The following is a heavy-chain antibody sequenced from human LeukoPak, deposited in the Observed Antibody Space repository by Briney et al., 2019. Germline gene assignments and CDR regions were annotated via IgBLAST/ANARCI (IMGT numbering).Heavy chain of an antibody. D-gene: IGHD3-22*01. V-gene: IGHV4-39*01. Sequence: KPSETLSLTCSVSGGSISSSSYYWGWIRQPPGKGLEWIGSIYYSGSTYYNPSLKSRVTISVDTSKNQFSLKLSSVTAADTAVYYCARQGKEGRLNWFDPWGQGTLVSVSS. CDR1: GGSISSSSYY. CDR2: IYYSGST. J-gene: IGHJ5*02. CDR3: ARQGKEGRLNWFDP.